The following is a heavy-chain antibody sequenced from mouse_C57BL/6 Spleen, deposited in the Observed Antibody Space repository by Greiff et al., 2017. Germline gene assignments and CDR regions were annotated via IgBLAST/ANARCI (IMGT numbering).Heavy chain of an antibody. J-gene: IGHJ2*01. CDR3: TTITTVVAPFDY. V-gene: IGHV14-1*01. CDR1: GFNIKDYY. CDR2: IDPEDGDT. D-gene: IGHD1-1*01. Sequence: VQLQQSGAELVRPGASVKLSCTASGFNIKDYYMHWVKQRPEQGLEWIGRIDPEDGDTEYAPKFQGKATMTADTSSNTAYLQISSLTSEDTAVYYCTTITTVVAPFDYWGQGTTLTVSS.